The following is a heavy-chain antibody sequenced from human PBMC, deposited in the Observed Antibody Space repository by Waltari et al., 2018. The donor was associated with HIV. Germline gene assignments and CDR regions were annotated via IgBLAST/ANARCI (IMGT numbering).Heavy chain of an antibody. CDR3: ARDPTVADDYWYFDL. D-gene: IGHD6-19*01. CDR1: GGSISSYY. Sequence: QVQLQESGPGLVKPSETLSLTCTVSGGSISSYYWTWIRQPPGKGLEWIGYIYYSGSTNYNPSLKSRVTISVDTSKNQFSLKLSSVTAADTAVYYCARDPTVADDYWYFDLWGRGTLVTVSS. V-gene: IGHV4-59*01. CDR2: IYYSGST. J-gene: IGHJ2*01.